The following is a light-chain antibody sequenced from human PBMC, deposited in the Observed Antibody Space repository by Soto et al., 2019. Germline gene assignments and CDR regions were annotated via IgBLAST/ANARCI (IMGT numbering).Light chain of an antibody. CDR1: QSVSSSY. CDR3: QQYGSSPLT. CDR2: GAS. Sequence: EIVLTQSPGTLSLSPGERATLSCRASQSVSSSYLAWYQQRPGRAPRLLIYGASSRATGIPDRSSGSGSGTDFTLTISRLEPEDFAVYYCQQYGSSPLTFGGGTKVEI. J-gene: IGKJ4*01. V-gene: IGKV3-20*01.